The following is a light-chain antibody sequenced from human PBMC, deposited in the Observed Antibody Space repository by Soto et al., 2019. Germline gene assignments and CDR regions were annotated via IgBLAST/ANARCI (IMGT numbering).Light chain of an antibody. CDR3: LTSGTGIPV. J-gene: IGLJ2*01. CDR1: SGHSSYA. Sequence: QPVLTQSPSASASLGASVKLTCTLSSGHSSYAIAWHQQQPEKGPRYLMKLNSDGSHSKGHGIPDRFSVSSSGAERYLTISSLQSEDEPDFYCLTSGTGIPVFGVGTQLAVL. CDR2: LNSDGSH. V-gene: IGLV4-69*01.